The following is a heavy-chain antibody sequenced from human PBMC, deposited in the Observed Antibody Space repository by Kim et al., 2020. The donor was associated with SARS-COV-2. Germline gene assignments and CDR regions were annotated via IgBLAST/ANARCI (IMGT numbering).Heavy chain of an antibody. CDR2: IYYSGST. CDR3: ARQLIYCSSTSWYDNYYYYGMDV. Sequence: SETLSLTCTVSGGSISSYYWSWIRQPPGKGLEWIGYIYYSGSTNYNPSLKSRVTISVDTSKNQFSLKLSSVTAADTAVYYCARQLIYCSSTSWYDNYYYYGMDVWGQGTTVTVSS. V-gene: IGHV4-59*08. D-gene: IGHD2-2*01. J-gene: IGHJ6*02. CDR1: GGSISSYY.